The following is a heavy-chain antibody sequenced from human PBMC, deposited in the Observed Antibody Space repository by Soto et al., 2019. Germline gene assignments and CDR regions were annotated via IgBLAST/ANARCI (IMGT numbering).Heavy chain of an antibody. Sequence: QVQLVQSGAEVKKPGSSVKVSCKASGGTFSSYAITWVRQAPGQGLEWMGGIIPIFGTANYAQKFQARVTITAAESTSTAYMDLSSLRSEDTAVYYCARDRGPSSGYYPYWFDPWGQGTLVTVSS. CDR3: ARDRGPSSGYYPYWFDP. CDR2: IIPIFGTA. D-gene: IGHD3-22*01. CDR1: GGTFSSYA. J-gene: IGHJ5*02. V-gene: IGHV1-69*12.